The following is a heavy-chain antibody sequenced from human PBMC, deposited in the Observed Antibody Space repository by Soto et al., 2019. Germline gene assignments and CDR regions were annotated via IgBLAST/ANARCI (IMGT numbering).Heavy chain of an antibody. CDR2: INPSGGST. Sequence: ASVKVSCKASGYTFTSYYMHWVRQAPGQGLEWMGIINPSGGSTSYAQKFQGRVTMTRDTSTSTVYVELSSLRSEDTAVYYCARYYYDSSGYHLGLDYWGQGTLVTVSS. CDR3: ARYYYDSSGYHLGLDY. CDR1: GYTFTSYY. V-gene: IGHV1-46*03. J-gene: IGHJ4*02. D-gene: IGHD3-22*01.